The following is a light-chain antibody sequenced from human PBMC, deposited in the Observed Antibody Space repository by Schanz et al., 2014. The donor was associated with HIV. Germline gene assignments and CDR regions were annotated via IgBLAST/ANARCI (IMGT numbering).Light chain of an antibody. CDR2: GAS. J-gene: IGKJ1*01. V-gene: IGKV1-17*01. CDR1: QDIRDD. Sequence: IQMTQSPSPLSASVGDTVTITCRASQDIRDDLGWYQQKPGRAPKRLIYGASSLQSGVPSRFSASGSETDFTLTISSLQPDDYGTYYCLQYHAYPWTFGQGTNVDVK. CDR3: LQYHAYPWT.